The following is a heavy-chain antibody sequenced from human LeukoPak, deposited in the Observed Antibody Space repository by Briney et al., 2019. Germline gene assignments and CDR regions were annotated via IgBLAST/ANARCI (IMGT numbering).Heavy chain of an antibody. CDR1: GGSISSGGYY. D-gene: IGHD6-6*01. CDR3: AREGEKYSSSLIDY. CDR2: IYYSGST. Sequence: SETLSLTCTVSGGSISSGGYYWSWIRQHPGKGLEWIGYIYYSGSTYYNPSLKSRVTISVDTSKNQFSLKLSSVTAADTAVYYCAREGEKYSSSLIDYWGQGTLVTVSS. V-gene: IGHV4-31*03. J-gene: IGHJ4*02.